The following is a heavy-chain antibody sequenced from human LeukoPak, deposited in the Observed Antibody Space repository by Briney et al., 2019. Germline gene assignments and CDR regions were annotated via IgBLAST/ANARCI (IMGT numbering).Heavy chain of an antibody. V-gene: IGHV4-34*01. Sequence: SETLSLTCAVHGGSFSGYYWSWIRQPPGKGLEWIGEINHSGSINYNPSLKSRVTISVDTSKNQFSLKLSSVTAADTAVYYCARIRITIFGVAKHYFDYWGQGTLVTVSS. CDR1: GGSFSGYY. CDR2: INHSGSI. D-gene: IGHD3-3*01. J-gene: IGHJ4*02. CDR3: ARIRITIFGVAKHYFDY.